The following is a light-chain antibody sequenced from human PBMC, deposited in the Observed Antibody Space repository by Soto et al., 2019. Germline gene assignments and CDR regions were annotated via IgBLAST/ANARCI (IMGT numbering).Light chain of an antibody. Sequence: QTVVTQPPSASASLGASVKLTCTLSSGHNSYAIAWHQQQPEKGPRYLMKLNSDGSHSKGDGIPDRFSGYSSGAERYLTISSLQSEDEADYYCQTWSTDIRVFGGGTKLTVL. J-gene: IGLJ3*02. CDR3: QTWSTDIRV. V-gene: IGLV4-69*01. CDR2: LNSDGSH. CDR1: SGHNSYA.